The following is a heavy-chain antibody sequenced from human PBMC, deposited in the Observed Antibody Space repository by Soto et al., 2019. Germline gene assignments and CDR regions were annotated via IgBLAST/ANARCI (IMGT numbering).Heavy chain of an antibody. J-gene: IGHJ4*02. V-gene: IGHV4-39*01. D-gene: IGHD1-26*01. CDR2: IYYSGST. CDR3: ARLSGSYNDRYFDN. Sequence: SETLSLTCTVSGGSISSSSYYWGWIRQPPGKGLEWIGSIYYSGSTYYNASLKSRLTISVDTSNNQFSLKVKSVTAADTAVYFCARLSGSYNDRYFDNWGQGTLVPVSS. CDR1: GGSISSSSYY.